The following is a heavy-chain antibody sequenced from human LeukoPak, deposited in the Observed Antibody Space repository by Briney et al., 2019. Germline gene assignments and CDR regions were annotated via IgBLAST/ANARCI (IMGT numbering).Heavy chain of an antibody. D-gene: IGHD3-3*01. Sequence: GGSLRLSCAASGFTFSSYAMNWVRQAPGKGLEWVSSISGSGGRTYYAGSVKGRFTISRDNSKNTLYLQMNSLRAEDTAVYYCARDSSRNYDFWSGYYLPSGYWGQGTLVTVSS. J-gene: IGHJ4*02. V-gene: IGHV3-23*01. CDR1: GFTFSSYA. CDR2: ISGSGGRT. CDR3: ARDSSRNYDFWSGYYLPSGY.